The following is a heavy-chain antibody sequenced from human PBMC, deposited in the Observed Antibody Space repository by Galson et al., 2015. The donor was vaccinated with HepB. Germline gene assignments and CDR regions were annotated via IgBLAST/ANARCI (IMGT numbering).Heavy chain of an antibody. V-gene: IGHV3-7*03. D-gene: IGHD1-26*01. CDR2: IKEDGSEK. CDR1: GFTFSSYS. CDR3: ARDLTSGETWDN. J-gene: IGHJ4*02. Sequence: SLRLSCAASGFTFSSYSMNWVRQAPGKGLEWVANIKEDGSEKYYVDSVKGRFTISRDNAKHSLNLQMNSLRAEDTAVYYCARDLTSGETWDNWGQGTLVTVSS.